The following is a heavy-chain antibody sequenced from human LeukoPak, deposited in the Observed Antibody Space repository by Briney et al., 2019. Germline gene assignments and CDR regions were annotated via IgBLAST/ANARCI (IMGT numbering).Heavy chain of an antibody. CDR3: ATAPWDDYYGSGSYPDY. CDR2: ICYSGST. J-gene: IGHJ4*02. V-gene: IGHV4-30-4*01. CDR1: GGSISSGDYY. D-gene: IGHD3-10*01. Sequence: SQTLSLTCTVSGGSISSGDYYWSWIRQPPGKGLEWIGYICYSGSTYYNPSLKSRVTISVDTSKNQFSLKLSSVTAADTAVYYCATAPWDDYYGSGSYPDYWGQGTLVTVSS.